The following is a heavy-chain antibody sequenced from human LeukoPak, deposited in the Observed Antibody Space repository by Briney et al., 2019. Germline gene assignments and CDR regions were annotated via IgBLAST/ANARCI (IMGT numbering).Heavy chain of an antibody. V-gene: IGHV3-23*01. CDR3: AKDGLYSYGLAPIDY. CDR1: GFTVSNYA. J-gene: IGHJ4*02. CDR2: ISGSGGST. Sequence: GGSLRLSCAASGFTVSNYAMSWVRQAPGKGLEWVSGISGSGGSTYYADSVKGRFTISRDNSRKTLYLQMNSLRAEDTAVYYCAKDGLYSYGLAPIDYWGQGTLVTVSS. D-gene: IGHD5-18*01.